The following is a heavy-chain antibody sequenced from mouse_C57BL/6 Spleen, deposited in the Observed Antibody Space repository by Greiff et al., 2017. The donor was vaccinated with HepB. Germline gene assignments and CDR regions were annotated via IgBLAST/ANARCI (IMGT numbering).Heavy chain of an antibody. CDR3: ARSLLGYFDY. CDR2: IDPSDSYT. Sequence: QVQLQQPGAELVMPGASVKLSCKASGYTFTSYWMPWVKQRPGQGLEWIGGIDPSDSYTNYNQKFKGKSTLTVDKSSSTAYMQLSSLTSEDSAVYYCARSLLGYFDYWGQGTTLTVSS. J-gene: IGHJ2*01. D-gene: IGHD1-1*01. CDR1: GYTFTSYW. V-gene: IGHV1-69*01.